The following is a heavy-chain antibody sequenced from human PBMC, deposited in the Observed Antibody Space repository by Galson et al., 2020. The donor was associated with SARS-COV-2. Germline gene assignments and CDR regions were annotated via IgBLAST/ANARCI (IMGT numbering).Heavy chain of an antibody. Sequence: GGSLRLSCAASGFTFSSYWMHWVRQAPGKGLVWVPCINTAGRSRSYADSVKGRFTISRDNAKNTLTLQMNSRRAEDTGMYYCSKEYYYDSSGPLDAFDIWGQGTMVTVSS. J-gene: IGHJ3*02. CDR3: SKEYYYDSSGPLDAFDI. D-gene: IGHD3-22*01. CDR1: GFTFSSYW. CDR2: INTAGRSR. V-gene: IGHV3-74*01.